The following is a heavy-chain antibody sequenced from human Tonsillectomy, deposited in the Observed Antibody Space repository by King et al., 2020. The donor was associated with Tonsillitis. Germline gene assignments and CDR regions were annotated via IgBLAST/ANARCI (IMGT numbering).Heavy chain of an antibody. CDR3: AKVVCARGVTMSYYYYGMDV. CDR2: ISYDGSNK. Sequence: VQLVESGGGVVQPGRSLRLSCAASGFTFSSYGMHWVRQAPGKGLEWVAVISYDGSNKYYADSVKGRFTISRDNSKNTLYLQMNSLRAEDTAVYYCAKVVCARGVTMSYYYYGMDVWGQGTTVTVSS. J-gene: IGHJ6*02. CDR1: GFTFSSYG. D-gene: IGHD4-11*01. V-gene: IGHV3-30*18.